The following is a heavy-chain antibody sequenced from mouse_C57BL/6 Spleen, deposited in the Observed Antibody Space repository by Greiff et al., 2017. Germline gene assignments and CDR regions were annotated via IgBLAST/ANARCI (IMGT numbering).Heavy chain of an antibody. V-gene: IGHV1-26*01. CDR1: GYTFTDYY. J-gene: IGHJ3*01. CDR2: INPNNGGT. Sequence: EVQLQQSGPELVKPGASVKISCKASGYTFTDYYMNWVKQSHGKSLEWIGDINPNNGGTSYNQKFKGKDTLTVDKSSSTAYIELRSLTSEDSAVYYCAISNGFAYWGQGTLVTVSA. CDR3: AISNGFAY. D-gene: IGHD2-5*01.